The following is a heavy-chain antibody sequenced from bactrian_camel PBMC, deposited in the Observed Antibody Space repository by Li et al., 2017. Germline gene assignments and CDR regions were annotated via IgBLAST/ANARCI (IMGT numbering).Heavy chain of an antibody. CDR3: AEGRGSRGEHCYSLNY. D-gene: IGHD6*01. CDR2: LHSGGGTT. CDR1: GRVYNNYV. J-gene: IGHJ4*01. V-gene: IGHV3-3*01. Sequence: HVQLVESGGGSVQAGGSLRISCQASGRVYNNYVFGWFRQGPGKEREGVAKGREGVAFLHSGGGTTYYADSVKGRSTISRDNAKKTVYLQMVDLEPEDTGIYYCAEGRGSRGEHCYSLNYWGQGTQVTVS.